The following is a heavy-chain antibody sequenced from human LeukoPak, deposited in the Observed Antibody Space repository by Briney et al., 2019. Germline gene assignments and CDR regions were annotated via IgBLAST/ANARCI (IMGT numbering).Heavy chain of an antibody. Sequence: SETLSLTCAVSGYSISSGDYWGWIRQSPGKGLEWIGNIFHSGSTYHNPSLKSRVTISVDTSKNEFSLKLSSVTAAATAVYYCARGIYYLIEYWGQGTLVTVSS. D-gene: IGHD3-10*01. J-gene: IGHJ4*02. CDR2: IFHSGST. CDR1: GYSISSGDY. CDR3: ARGIYYLIEY. V-gene: IGHV4-38-2*01.